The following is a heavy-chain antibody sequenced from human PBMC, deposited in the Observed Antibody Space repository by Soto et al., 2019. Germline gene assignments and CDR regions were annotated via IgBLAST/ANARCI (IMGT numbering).Heavy chain of an antibody. CDR3: ARGCRVYSSGWDNWFDP. Sequence: QVPLVQSGAEVKKPGASVKVSCKASGYTFTSYGISWVRQAPGQGLEWMGWISAYNGNTNYAQKLQGRVTMTTDTSTSTAYMELRSLRSDDTAVYYCARGCRVYSSGWDNWFDPWGQGTLVTVSS. V-gene: IGHV1-18*04. D-gene: IGHD6-19*01. J-gene: IGHJ5*02. CDR2: ISAYNGNT. CDR1: GYTFTSYG.